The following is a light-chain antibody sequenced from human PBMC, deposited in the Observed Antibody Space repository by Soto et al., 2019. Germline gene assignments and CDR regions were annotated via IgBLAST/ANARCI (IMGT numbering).Light chain of an antibody. CDR2: RDA. V-gene: IGLV1-47*01. CDR3: TVWDDSLTGWV. Sequence: QSVLTQPPSASGTPGQSLTMSCSGSSSNVGSHFVYWYQHLPGTAPKLLIYRDAQRPSGVPARFFGSKSGTSASLAISGLRYEDEADYYCTVWDDSLTGWVFGGGTKLTVL. J-gene: IGLJ3*02. CDR1: SSNVGSHF.